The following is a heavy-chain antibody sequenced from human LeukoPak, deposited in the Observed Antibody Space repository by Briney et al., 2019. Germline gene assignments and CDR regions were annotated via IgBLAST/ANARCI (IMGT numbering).Heavy chain of an antibody. D-gene: IGHD3-10*01. J-gene: IGHJ4*02. CDR1: GFTFSSYA. CDR3: VKDRVDGSGSQFDS. Sequence: QTGGSLRLSCAASGFTFSSYAMSWVRQAPGKGLEWVSAISGSGAMTYYADSVKGRSTISRDNAMDRLYLQMNSLRADDTAVYYCVKDRVDGSGSQFDSWGQGSLVIVSS. CDR2: ISGSGAMT. V-gene: IGHV3-23*01.